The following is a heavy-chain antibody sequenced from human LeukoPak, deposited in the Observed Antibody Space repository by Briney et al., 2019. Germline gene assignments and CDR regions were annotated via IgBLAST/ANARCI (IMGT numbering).Heavy chain of an antibody. Sequence: GGSLRLSCAASGFTFSSYGMSWVRQAPGKGLEWVSAISGSGDNTYYADSVKGRFTISRDNSKNTLYLQMNSLRAEDTAVYYCAELGITMIGGVWGKGTTVTISS. CDR3: AELGITMIGGV. J-gene: IGHJ6*04. V-gene: IGHV3-23*01. D-gene: IGHD3-10*02. CDR2: ISGSGDNT. CDR1: GFTFSSYG.